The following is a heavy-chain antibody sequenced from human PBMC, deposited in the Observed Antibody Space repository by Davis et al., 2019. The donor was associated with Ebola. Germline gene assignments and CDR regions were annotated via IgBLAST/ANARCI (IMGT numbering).Heavy chain of an antibody. D-gene: IGHD3-22*01. CDR3: ANGNYDTSGYWAYWFDP. CDR2: VSGSGAST. CDR1: GFTFSTYA. Sequence: GESLKISCAASGFTFSTYAMNWVRQAPGKGLEWVSSVSGSGASTYYADSVKGRFTISRDNSKNTLYLQMNSLRAEDTAIYYCANGNYDTSGYWAYWFDPWGQGTLATVSS. V-gene: IGHV3-23*01. J-gene: IGHJ5*02.